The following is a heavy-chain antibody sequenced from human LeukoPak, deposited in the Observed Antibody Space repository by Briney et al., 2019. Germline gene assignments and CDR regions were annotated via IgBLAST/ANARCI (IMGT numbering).Heavy chain of an antibody. CDR2: IYTSGST. D-gene: IGHD3-22*01. CDR1: GGSISSYY. J-gene: IGHJ5*02. Sequence: SETLPLTCTVSGGSISSYYWSWIRQPAGKGLEWIGRIYTSGSTNYNPSLKSRVTMSVDTSKNQFSLKLSPVTAADTAVYYCARDTTDPPYYYDSSGYSRFDPWGQGTLVTVSS. V-gene: IGHV4-4*07. CDR3: ARDTTDPPYYYDSSGYSRFDP.